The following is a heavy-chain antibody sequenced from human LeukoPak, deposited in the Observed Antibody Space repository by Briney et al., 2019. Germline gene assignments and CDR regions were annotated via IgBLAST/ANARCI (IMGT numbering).Heavy chain of an antibody. V-gene: IGHV4-59*01. CDR1: GGSISSYY. J-gene: IGHJ4*02. CDR3: ARGSRYYDILTGYYNAQYFDY. Sequence: PSETLSLTCTVSGGSISSYYWSWIRQPPGKGLEWIGYIYYSGSTNYNPSLKSRVTISVDTSKNQFSLKLSSVTAADTAVYYCARGSRYYDILTGYYNAQYFDYWGQGTLVTVSS. CDR2: IYYSGST. D-gene: IGHD3-9*01.